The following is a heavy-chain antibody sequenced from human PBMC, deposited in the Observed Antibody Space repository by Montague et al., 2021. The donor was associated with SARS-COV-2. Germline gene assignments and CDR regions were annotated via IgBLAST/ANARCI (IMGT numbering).Heavy chain of an antibody. V-gene: IGHV4-59*10. CDR2: VTTSGTT. CDR1: GGSITGFS. Sequence: SEILSHTCAVSGGSITGFSWSWVRQPAGKGLEWIGRVTTSGTTNYSPSPRSRVTMSVDTSKNQFSLKLNSVTAADTAIYYCARTPTRPLSLDSWGQGTLVTISS. CDR3: ARTPTRPLSLDS. D-gene: IGHD6-6*01. J-gene: IGHJ4*02.